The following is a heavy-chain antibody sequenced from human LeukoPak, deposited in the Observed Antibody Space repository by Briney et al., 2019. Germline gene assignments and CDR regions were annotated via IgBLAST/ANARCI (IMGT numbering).Heavy chain of an antibody. CDR2: IRFDGTNK. CDR3: AKGYSYGYEY. V-gene: IGHV3-30*02. D-gene: IGHD5-18*01. Sequence: PGGSLRLSCAASGFTFSSSAMHWIRQAPGKGLEWVAFIRFDGTNKYYADSVKGRFTISRDNSKNTLYLQMNSLRAEGTAVYYCAKGYSYGYEYWGQGALVTVSS. J-gene: IGHJ4*02. CDR1: GFTFSSSA.